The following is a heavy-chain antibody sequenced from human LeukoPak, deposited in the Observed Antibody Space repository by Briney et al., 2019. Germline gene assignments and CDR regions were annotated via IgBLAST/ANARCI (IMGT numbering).Heavy chain of an antibody. Sequence: SETLSLICSVSGGSMSSGRYFWRSIRKPPGEGVEWNGTSYYSGSTYSNPSLNSRVTISVDSSKNPFTLMLRHVTAADTAVYSCASLYNGYDQPIDTWGQGALVTVPS. CDR3: ASLYNGYDQPIDT. V-gene: IGHV4-39*01. D-gene: IGHD5-12*01. CDR2: SYYSGST. CDR1: GGSMSSGRYF. J-gene: IGHJ5*02.